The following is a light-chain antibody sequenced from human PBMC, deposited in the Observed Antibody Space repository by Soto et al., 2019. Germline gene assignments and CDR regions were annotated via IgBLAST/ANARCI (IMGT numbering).Light chain of an antibody. J-gene: IGKJ1*01. CDR2: AAS. Sequence: DIQMTQSPSSLSASVGDRVTITCRASQGISNYLAWYQQKPGKVPKLLIYAASTLQSGVPSRFSGSGSGTDFTLNISSLQPDDFATYYCQQNYRATPWTFGQGTKVEVK. CDR3: QQNYRATPWT. CDR1: QGISNY. V-gene: IGKV1-27*01.